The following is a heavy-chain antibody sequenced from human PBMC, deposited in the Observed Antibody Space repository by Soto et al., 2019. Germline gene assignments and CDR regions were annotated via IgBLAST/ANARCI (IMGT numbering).Heavy chain of an antibody. J-gene: IGHJ5*02. D-gene: IGHD3-16*01. CDR1: GYTFTSYG. V-gene: IGHV1-18*01. CDR3: ARAKVLITPNWFDP. Sequence: QVQLVQSGGEVKKPGASVKVYCKASGYTFTSYGITWVRQAPGQGLEYLGWISTYNGNTDFAQKVQNRVTLTTDTSTSTAYRELRSLRPDDTAVYYCARAKVLITPNWFDPWGQGTLVTFSS. CDR2: ISTYNGNT.